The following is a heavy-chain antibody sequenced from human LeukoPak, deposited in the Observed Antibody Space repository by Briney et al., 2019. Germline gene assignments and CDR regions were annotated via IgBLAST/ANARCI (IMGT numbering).Heavy chain of an antibody. CDR2: IYSSGST. Sequence: SETLSLTCTVSGGSISSYYWSWIRQPPGKGLEWIGYIYSSGSTNYNPSLKSRVTISVDTSKNQFSLKLSSVTAADTAVYYCARHRGYSYGYDAFDIWGQGTMVTVSS. CDR3: ARHRGYSYGYDAFDI. V-gene: IGHV4-59*08. J-gene: IGHJ3*02. D-gene: IGHD5-18*01. CDR1: GGSISSYY.